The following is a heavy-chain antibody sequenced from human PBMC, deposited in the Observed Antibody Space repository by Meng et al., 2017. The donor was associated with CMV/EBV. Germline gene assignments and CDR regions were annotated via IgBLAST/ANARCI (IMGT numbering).Heavy chain of an antibody. CDR2: IYWNDDK. CDR1: TSGVG. CDR3: ASQRGYYDFWSGYYSNWFDP. D-gene: IGHD3-3*01. V-gene: IGHV2-5*01. Sequence: TSGVGVGWIRQPPGKALEWLALIYWNDDKRYSPSLKSRLTITKDTSKNQVVLTVTNMDPVDTATYYCASQRGYYDFWSGYYSNWFDPWGQGTLVTVSS. J-gene: IGHJ5*02.